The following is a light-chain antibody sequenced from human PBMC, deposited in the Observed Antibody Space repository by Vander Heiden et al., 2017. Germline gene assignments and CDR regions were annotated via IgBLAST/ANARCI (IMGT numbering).Light chain of an antibody. V-gene: IGKV3-20*01. CDR2: GAS. J-gene: IGKJ4*01. Sequence: ELALTQSPGTLSLSPGARATLPCRASQSVSGSYVAWYQQKGGQPPRLLILGASTRATGIPDRFSGSGSGTDFTLTISRLEPEDFAVFYCQQYGSSPLTFGGGTKVEMK. CDR3: QQYGSSPLT. CDR1: QSVSGSY.